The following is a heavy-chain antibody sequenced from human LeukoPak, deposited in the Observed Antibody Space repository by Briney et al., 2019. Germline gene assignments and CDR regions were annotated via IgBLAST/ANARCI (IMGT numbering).Heavy chain of an antibody. CDR3: AREGEHYYGSGSYYKAFDY. V-gene: IGHV3-21*01. Sequence: GGSLRLSCAASGFTFSSYSMNWVRQAPGKGLEWVSSISSSSYIYYADSVKGRFTISRDNAKNSLYLQMNSLRAEDTAVYYCAREGEHYYGSGSYYKAFDYWGQGTLVTVSS. CDR1: GFTFSSYS. CDR2: ISSSSYI. J-gene: IGHJ4*02. D-gene: IGHD3-10*01.